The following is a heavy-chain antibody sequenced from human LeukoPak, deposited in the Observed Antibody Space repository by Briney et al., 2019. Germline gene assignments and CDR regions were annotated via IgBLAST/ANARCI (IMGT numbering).Heavy chain of an antibody. D-gene: IGHD3-3*01. CDR3: ARGDHYDESGYPGACSS. J-gene: IGHJ4*02. V-gene: IGHV3-23*01. CDR2: ISGSGSST. Sequence: GGSLRLSCAASGFTFSSYAMSWVRQAPGKGLEWVSGISGSGSSTYYADSVKGRFTISRDNSKNTLYLEMNSLRAEDTAVYYCARGDHYDESGYPGACSSRGQGILVTVSS. CDR1: GFTFSSYA.